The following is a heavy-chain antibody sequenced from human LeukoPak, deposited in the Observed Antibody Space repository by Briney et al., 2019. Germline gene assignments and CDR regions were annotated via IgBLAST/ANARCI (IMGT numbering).Heavy chain of an antibody. CDR2: IQYDGSNK. V-gene: IGHV3-30*02. CDR3: AKGPKQLLIRRSVWAYMDV. CDR1: GFTFSSYG. J-gene: IGHJ6*03. Sequence: GGSLRLSCAASGFTFSSYGMHWVRQAPGKGLEWVAFIQYDGSNKYYADSVKGRFTISRDNSKNTLYLQMNSLRAADTAVYYCAKGPKQLLIRRSVWAYMDVWGKGTTVTVSS. D-gene: IGHD5-24*01.